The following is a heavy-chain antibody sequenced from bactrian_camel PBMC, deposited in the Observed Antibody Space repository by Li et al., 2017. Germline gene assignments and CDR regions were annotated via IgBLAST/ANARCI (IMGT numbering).Heavy chain of an antibody. D-gene: IGHD1*01. J-gene: IGHJ4*01. Sequence: DVQQVESGGGLVQPGGSLRLSCAASGFTFSELSMSWVRQAPGKEREEVATIDSAITRYADSVKGRFTISKDNAKRTLYLQMNSLKPEDTAMYYCAADWTPLLCRSMSLTYLGQGTQVTVS. CDR2: IDSAIT. V-gene: IGHV3S42*01. CDR1: GFTFSELS. CDR3: AADWTPLLCRSMSLTY.